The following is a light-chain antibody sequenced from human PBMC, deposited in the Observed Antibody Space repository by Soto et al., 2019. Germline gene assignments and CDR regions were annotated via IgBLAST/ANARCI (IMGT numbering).Light chain of an antibody. CDR1: SSDVGGYNY. V-gene: IGLV2-8*01. CDR3: GYYAESSTMV. Sequence: QSALTQPPSASGSPGQSVTISCTGTSSDVGGYNYVSWYQQRPGKAPKLMIYEVSKRPSGVPDRFSGSKSRNAASLTVSGLQAEDQDYYHCGYYAESSTMVFGGGTKLT. CDR2: EVS. J-gene: IGLJ2*01.